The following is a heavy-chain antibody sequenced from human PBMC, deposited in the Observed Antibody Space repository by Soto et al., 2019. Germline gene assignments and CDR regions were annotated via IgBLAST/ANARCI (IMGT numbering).Heavy chain of an antibody. Sequence: GASVKVSCKASGYTFTSYAMHWVRQAPGQRLEWMGWINAGNGNTKYSQKFQGRVTITRDTSASTAYMELSSLRSEDTAVYYCAREARRIAVTDYWGQGTLVTVSS. CDR3: AREARRIAVTDY. CDR2: INAGNGNT. D-gene: IGHD6-19*01. V-gene: IGHV1-3*01. CDR1: GYTFTSYA. J-gene: IGHJ4*02.